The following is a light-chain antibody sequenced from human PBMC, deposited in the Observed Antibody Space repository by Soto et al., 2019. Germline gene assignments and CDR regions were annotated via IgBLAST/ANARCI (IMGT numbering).Light chain of an antibody. J-gene: IGKJ4*01. CDR1: QGVSSHY. V-gene: IGKV3-20*01. CDR2: GAS. Sequence: ESVLTQSPGTLSLSRGERATLSCRASQGVSSHYLAWYQQKPGQAPRLLIYGASSRATGIPDRFSASGSGTDFTLTISRLEPEDFAVYYCQQYGSSPLTFGGGTKVDIK. CDR3: QQYGSSPLT.